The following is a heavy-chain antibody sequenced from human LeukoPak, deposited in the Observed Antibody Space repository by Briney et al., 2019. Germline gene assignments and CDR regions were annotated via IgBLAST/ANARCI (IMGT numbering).Heavy chain of an antibody. J-gene: IGHJ4*02. CDR2: ISRSGSTK. Sequence: GGSLRLSCAASGFTFSDYNMRWIRQAPGKGLEWVSSISRSGSTKYYADSVKGRFTISRDNAKNSLFLQMNSLRAEDTAIYFCAKDVLTVARRGFDSWGPGTLVTVSS. D-gene: IGHD6-6*01. CDR1: GFTFSDYN. CDR3: AKDVLTVARRGFDS. V-gene: IGHV3-11*01.